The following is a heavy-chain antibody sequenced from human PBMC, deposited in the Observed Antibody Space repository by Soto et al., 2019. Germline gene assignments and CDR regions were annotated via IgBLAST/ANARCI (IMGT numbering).Heavy chain of an antibody. J-gene: IGHJ5*02. CDR3: ARVFIVLVPAGFDP. Sequence: PSETLSLTCTVSGGSISSGGYYWSWIRQHPGKGLEWIGYIYYSGRTYYNPSLKSRVTISVDTSKNQFSLKLSSVTAADTAVYYCARVFIVLVPAGFDPWGQGTLVTVSS. CDR2: IYYSGRT. V-gene: IGHV4-31*03. CDR1: GGSISSGGYY. D-gene: IGHD2-2*01.